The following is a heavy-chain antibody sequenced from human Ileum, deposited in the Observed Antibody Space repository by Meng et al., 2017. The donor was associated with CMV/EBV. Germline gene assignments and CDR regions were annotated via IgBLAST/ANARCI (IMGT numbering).Heavy chain of an antibody. V-gene: IGHV4-4*07. CDR2: IHPTGTT. CDR1: GGSLTSYY. D-gene: IGHD3-10*01. CDR3: ARAAARGVPVDL. Sequence: QLQESGPILLQPSDTLSPTCTVTGGSLTSYYLTWIRQPAGKGLEWIGRIHPTGTTDDNPSLRSRVSMSLDKSKNQFSLKLTSVTAADTAVYYCARAAARGVPVDLWGQGTLVTVSS. J-gene: IGHJ5*02.